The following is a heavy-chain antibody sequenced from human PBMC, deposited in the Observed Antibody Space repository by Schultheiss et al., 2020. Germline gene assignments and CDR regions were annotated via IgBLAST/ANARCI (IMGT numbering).Heavy chain of an antibody. CDR1: GFTFSSYA. J-gene: IGHJ6*02. Sequence: GGSLRLSCAASGFTFSSYAMSWVRQAPGKGLEWVSTVSGSGITTYYPDSVKGRFTISRDNAKNSLYLQMNSLRAEDTAVYYCARGTLRDGMDVWGQGTTVTVSS. CDR3: ARGTLRDGMDV. CDR2: VSGSGITT. D-gene: IGHD2/OR15-2a*01. V-gene: IGHV3-23*01.